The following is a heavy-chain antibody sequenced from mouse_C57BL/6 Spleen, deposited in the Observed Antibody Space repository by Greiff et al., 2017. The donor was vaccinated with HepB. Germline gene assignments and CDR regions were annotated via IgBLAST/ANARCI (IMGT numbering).Heavy chain of an antibody. CDR1: GYTFTDYY. CDR3: AADYDVGWFAY. J-gene: IGHJ3*01. Sequence: EVQLQQSGPELVKPGASVKISCKASGYTFTDYYMNWVKQSHGTSLEWIGDINPNNGGTSYNQKFKGKATLTVDKSSSTAYMELRSLTSEDSAVYYCAADYDVGWFAYWGQVTLVTVSA. D-gene: IGHD2-4*01. CDR2: INPNNGGT. V-gene: IGHV1-26*01.